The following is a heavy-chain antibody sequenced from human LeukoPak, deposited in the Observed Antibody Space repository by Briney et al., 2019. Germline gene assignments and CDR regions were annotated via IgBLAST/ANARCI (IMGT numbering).Heavy chain of an antibody. D-gene: IGHD5-24*01. CDR3: ASPRDGYNYFGFDY. V-gene: IGHV3-23*01. CDR2: ISGSGGST. Sequence: GGSLRLSCAASGFTFSDYAMSWVRQAPGKGLEWVAGISGSGGSTYYADSVKGRFTISRDNSKNTLYVQMNSLRAEDTAVYYCASPRDGYNYFGFDYWGQGTLVTVSS. J-gene: IGHJ4*02. CDR1: GFTFSDYA.